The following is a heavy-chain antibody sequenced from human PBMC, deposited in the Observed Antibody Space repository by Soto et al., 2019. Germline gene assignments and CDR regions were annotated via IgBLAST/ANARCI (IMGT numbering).Heavy chain of an antibody. J-gene: IGHJ6*02. CDR2: IYYSGRT. D-gene: IGHD1-7*01. CDR3: AREGLTGTIGLYYYYGMDV. V-gene: IGHV4-59*01. CDR1: GGSISSYY. Sequence: QVQLQESGPGLVKPSETLSLTCTVSGGSISSYYWCWIRQPPGKGLEWIGYIYYSGRTNYNPSLRSRVTISVYTSKHQFSLTLISVTAADTAVYYCAREGLTGTIGLYYYYGMDVWGQGTTVTVSS.